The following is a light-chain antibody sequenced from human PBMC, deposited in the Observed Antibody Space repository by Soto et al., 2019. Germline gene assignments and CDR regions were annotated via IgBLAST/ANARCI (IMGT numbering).Light chain of an antibody. CDR3: CSYAGSYPWV. CDR1: SSDVGDYNY. V-gene: IGLV2-11*01. Sequence: QSALTQPRSVSGSPGQSVTISCTGTSSDVGDYNYVSWYQQHPGKAPKLMIYDVSERPSGVPDRFSGSKSGNTASLTISGLQAEDDADYYCCSYAGSYPWVFGGGTKVTVL. J-gene: IGLJ3*02. CDR2: DVS.